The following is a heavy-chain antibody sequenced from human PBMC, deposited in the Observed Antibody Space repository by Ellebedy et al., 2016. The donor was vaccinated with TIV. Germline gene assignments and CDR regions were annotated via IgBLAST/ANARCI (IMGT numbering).Heavy chain of an antibody. CDR2: IDPSDSYS. J-gene: IGHJ3*02. V-gene: IGHV5-10-1*01. D-gene: IGHD3/OR15-3a*01. CDR3: ARLNFLTGYPYTFDI. Sequence: GESLKISXKGSGYSFTTYWISWVRQMPGKGLEWMGRIDPSDSYSNYSPSFQGHVAISADKSINTAYLQWSSLKASDTAMYYCARLNFLTGYPYTFDIWGQGTMVTVSS. CDR1: GYSFTTYW.